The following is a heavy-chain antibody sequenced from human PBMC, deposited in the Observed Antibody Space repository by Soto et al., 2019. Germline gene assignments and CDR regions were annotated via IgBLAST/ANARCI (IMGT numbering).Heavy chain of an antibody. CDR3: ARTTDYDFWSGYSYYYYGMDV. CDR1: GYTFTSYG. D-gene: IGHD3-3*01. V-gene: IGHV1-18*04. J-gene: IGHJ6*02. CDR2: LSAYNGNT. Sequence: QVQLVQSGAEVKKPGDSVKVSCKASGYTFTSYGISWVRQAPGQGLEWMGWLSAYNGNTNYAQKLQGRVTMTTDTSTSTAYMELRSLRSDDTAVYYCARTTDYDFWSGYSYYYYGMDVWGQGTTVTVSS.